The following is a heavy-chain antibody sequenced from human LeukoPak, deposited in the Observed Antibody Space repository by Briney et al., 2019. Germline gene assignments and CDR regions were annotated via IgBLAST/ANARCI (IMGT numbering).Heavy chain of an antibody. CDR2: MNPNSGNT. D-gene: IGHD6-13*01. V-gene: IGHV1-8*01. Sequence: ASVKVSCKASGYTFTSYDINWVRQATGQGLEWMGWMNPNSGNTGYAQKFQGRVTMTWDTSISTAYMELSRLRSDDTAVYYCARAARKGPIAAAGYWGQGTLVTVSS. CDR3: ARAARKGPIAAAGY. CDR1: GYTFTSYD. J-gene: IGHJ4*02.